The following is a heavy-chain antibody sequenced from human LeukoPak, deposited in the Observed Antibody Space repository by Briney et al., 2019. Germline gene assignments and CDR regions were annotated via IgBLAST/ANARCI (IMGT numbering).Heavy chain of an antibody. CDR3: ARDKYSSGVSAFDI. CDR1: GFTFSSYG. CDR2: IRYDGSNK. D-gene: IGHD6-19*01. V-gene: IGHV3-30*02. Sequence: PGGSLRLSCAASGFTFSSYGMHWVRQAPGKGLEWVAFIRYDGSNKYYADSVKGRFTISRDNSKNTLYLQMNSLRAEDTAVYYCARDKYSSGVSAFDIWGQGTMVTVSS. J-gene: IGHJ3*02.